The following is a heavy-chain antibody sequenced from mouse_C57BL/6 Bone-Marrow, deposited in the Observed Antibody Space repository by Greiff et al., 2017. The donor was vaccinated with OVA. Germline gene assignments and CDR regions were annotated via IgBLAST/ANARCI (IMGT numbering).Heavy chain of an antibody. Sequence: VHLVEPGAELVRPGASVTLSCKASGYTFTDYEMPWVKQTPVHGLEWIGAIDPGTGGTTYNQKFKGKATLTADKSSSTAYMELRSLTSEDSAVYYCTRGYCNYYAMDYWGQGTSVTVSS. V-gene: IGHV1-15*01. J-gene: IGHJ4*01. CDR3: TRGYCNYYAMDY. CDR2: IDPGTGGT. D-gene: IGHD2-1*01. CDR1: GYTFTDYE.